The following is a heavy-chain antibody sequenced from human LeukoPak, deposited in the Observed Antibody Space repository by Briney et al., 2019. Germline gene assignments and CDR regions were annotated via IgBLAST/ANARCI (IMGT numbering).Heavy chain of an antibody. CDR1: GGSISSSGYY. V-gene: IGHV4-30-2*01. J-gene: IGHJ4*02. D-gene: IGHD1-26*01. Sequence: PSETLSLTCTVSGGSISSSGYYWSWIRQPPGKGLEWIGYIYHSGSTYYNPSVKSRVTMSVDGSKNQFSLKLNSVTAADAAVYYCARGRGVGAPSGYFDYWGQGTLVTVSS. CDR2: IYHSGST. CDR3: ARGRGVGAPSGYFDY.